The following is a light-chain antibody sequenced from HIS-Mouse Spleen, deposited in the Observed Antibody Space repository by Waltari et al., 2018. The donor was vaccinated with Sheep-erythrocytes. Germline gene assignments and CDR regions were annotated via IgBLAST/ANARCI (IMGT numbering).Light chain of an antibody. J-gene: IGKJ4*01. CDR1: QDISNY. Sequence: DIQMTQSPSSLSASVGDRVTITCQASQDISNYLNWYQQKPGKAPKLLIYDACNLETGVPSRFSGSGSGTDFTFTIISLQPEDIATYYCQQYDNLPLTFGGGTKVEIK. CDR2: DAC. CDR3: QQYDNLPLT. V-gene: IGKV1-33*01.